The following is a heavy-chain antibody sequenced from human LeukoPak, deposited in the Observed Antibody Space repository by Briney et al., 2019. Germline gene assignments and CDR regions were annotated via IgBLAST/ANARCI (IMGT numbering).Heavy chain of an antibody. D-gene: IGHD5-18*01. J-gene: IGHJ4*02. CDR3: ARDLGYTYGSDY. CDR2: ISGSGGNT. Sequence: GGSLRLSCAASGFTVSSYAMSWVRRAPGKGLEWVSTISGSGGNTYFADSVKGRFTISRDNSKNTLYLQMNSLRAEDTAVYYCARDLGYTYGSDYWGQGTLVTVSS. CDR1: GFTVSSYA. V-gene: IGHV3-23*01.